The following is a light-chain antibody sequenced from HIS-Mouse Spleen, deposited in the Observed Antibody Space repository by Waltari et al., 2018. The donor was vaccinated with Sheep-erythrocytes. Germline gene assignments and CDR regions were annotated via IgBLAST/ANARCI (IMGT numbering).Light chain of an antibody. CDR3: CSYAGSYNHV. J-gene: IGLJ1*01. Sequence: QSALTQPRSVSGSPGQSVTISCTGTSSDVGGYNYVSWYQQHPGKAPKFMIYDVSKRPSGFPDRFSGSKSGNTASLTISGLQAEDEADYYCCSYAGSYNHVFATGTKVTVL. CDR1: SSDVGGYNY. V-gene: IGLV2-11*01. CDR2: DVS.